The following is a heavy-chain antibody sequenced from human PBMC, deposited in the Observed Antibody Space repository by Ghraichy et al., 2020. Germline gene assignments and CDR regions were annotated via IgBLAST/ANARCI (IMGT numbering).Heavy chain of an antibody. V-gene: IGHV4-4*02. CDR2: IHVGGTT. CDR3: AQQSAYRLDS. D-gene: IGHD3-16*02. Sequence: SETLSLTCAVSGASISRSYWWSWVSQPPGKGLEWIGEIHVGGTTNYNPSLKSRVTISMDASKNQFSLELRSVTAADTAVYYCAQQSAYRLDSWGQGTLVTVSS. J-gene: IGHJ4*02. CDR1: GASISRSYW.